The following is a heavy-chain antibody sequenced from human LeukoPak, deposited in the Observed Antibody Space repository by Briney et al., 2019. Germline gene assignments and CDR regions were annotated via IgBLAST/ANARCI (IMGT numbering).Heavy chain of an antibody. CDR3: ARGYGSGSYGVDAFDI. J-gene: IGHJ3*02. D-gene: IGHD3-10*01. CDR2: ISGSGGTT. V-gene: IGHV3-23*01. CDR1: GLAFSTYA. Sequence: PGGSLRLSCAASGLAFSTYAMNWVRQAPGKGLEWVSVISGSGGTTFYADSVKGRFTISRDNSKNTLYLQMNSLRAEDTAVYYCARGYGSGSYGVDAFDIWGQGTLVTVSS.